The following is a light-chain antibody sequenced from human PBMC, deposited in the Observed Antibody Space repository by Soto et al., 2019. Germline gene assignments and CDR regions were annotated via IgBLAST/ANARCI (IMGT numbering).Light chain of an antibody. CDR3: QQYGRSPRT. V-gene: IGKV3-20*01. J-gene: IGKJ1*01. CDR1: QSVSSSY. CDR2: GAS. Sequence: EIVLTQSPGTLSLSPGERATLSCRASQSVSSSYLAWYQQKPGQAPRLLIYGASSRATGIPDRFSGSGSGTDFTLTISRLEPDDVAVYYCQQYGRSPRTFGQGTKVEIK.